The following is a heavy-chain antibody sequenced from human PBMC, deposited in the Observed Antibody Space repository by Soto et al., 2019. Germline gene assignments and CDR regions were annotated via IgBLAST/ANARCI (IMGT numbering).Heavy chain of an antibody. CDR1: GFTFSNAW. CDR2: IKRISDGGTT. J-gene: IGHJ6*02. CDR3: TTDQIYYGMDV. V-gene: IGHV3-15*07. Sequence: LRLSCAASGFTFSNAWMNWVRQAPGKGLEWVGRIKRISDGGTTDHAAPVKGRFTISRDDSKDTLYLQMNSLKTEDTAVYYCTTDQIYYGMDVWGQGTTVTVSS.